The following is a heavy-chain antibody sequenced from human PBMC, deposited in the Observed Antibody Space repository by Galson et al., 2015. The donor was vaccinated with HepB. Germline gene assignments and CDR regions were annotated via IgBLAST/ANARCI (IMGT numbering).Heavy chain of an antibody. CDR1: GFAFSGYV. CDR2: ISYDETSK. Sequence: SLRLSCAASGFAFSGYVMHWVRQAPLKGLEWVAYISYDETSKPYADSVKGRFTISRDNSKDTLSLQLNSLRTEDTAVYYCATVAWVVTSGFDIWGQGTMVTVSS. V-gene: IGHV3-30*02. J-gene: IGHJ3*02. D-gene: IGHD4-23*01. CDR3: ATVAWVVTSGFDI.